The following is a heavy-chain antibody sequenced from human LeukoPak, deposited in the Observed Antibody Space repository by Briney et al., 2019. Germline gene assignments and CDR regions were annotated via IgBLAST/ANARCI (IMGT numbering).Heavy chain of an antibody. CDR2: ISGSGGST. V-gene: IGHV3-23*01. D-gene: IGHD3-9*01. CDR1: GFTFSSYG. J-gene: IGHJ4*02. Sequence: GGSLRLSCAASGFTFSSYGMSWVRQAPGKGLEWVSAISGSGGSTYYADSVKGRFTISRDNAKNSLYLQMNSLRAEDTAVYYCARATTYDILTGYFDYWGQGTPVTVSS. CDR3: ARATTYDILTGYFDY.